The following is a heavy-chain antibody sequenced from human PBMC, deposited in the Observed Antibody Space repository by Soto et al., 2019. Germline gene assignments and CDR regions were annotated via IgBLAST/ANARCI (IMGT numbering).Heavy chain of an antibody. CDR1: GFTFSSYA. Sequence: GSLRLSCAASGFTFSSYAMSWVRQAPGKGLEWVSAISGSGGSTYYADSVKGRFTISRDNSKNTLYLQMNSLRAEDTAVYYCAKGTLPIAAAGGDFDYWGQGTLVTVSS. CDR2: ISGSGGST. CDR3: AKGTLPIAAAGGDFDY. D-gene: IGHD6-13*01. V-gene: IGHV3-23*01. J-gene: IGHJ4*02.